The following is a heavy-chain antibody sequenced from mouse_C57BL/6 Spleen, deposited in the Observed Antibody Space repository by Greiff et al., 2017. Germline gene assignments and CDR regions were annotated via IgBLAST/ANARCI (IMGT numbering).Heavy chain of an antibody. CDR3: ARGFSYYAMDY. CDR1: GYSITSGYY. V-gene: IGHV3-6*01. J-gene: IGHJ4*01. CDR2: ISYDGSN. Sequence: ESGPGLVKPSQSLSLTCSVTGYSITSGYYWNWIRQFPGNKLEWMGYISYDGSNNYNPSLKNRISITRDTSKNQFFLKLNSVTTEDTATYYCARGFSYYAMDYWGQGTSVTVSS.